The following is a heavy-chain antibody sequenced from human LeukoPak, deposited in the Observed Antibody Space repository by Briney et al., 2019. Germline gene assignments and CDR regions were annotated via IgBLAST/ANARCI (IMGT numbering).Heavy chain of an antibody. J-gene: IGHJ4*02. V-gene: IGHV4-59*01. D-gene: IGHD5-18*01. CDR3: ARVVWGYSYGYYFDY. CDR2: IYYSGRT. Sequence: SETLSLTCTVSGGSISSYYWNWIRQPPGKGLEWIGYIYYSGRTNYNPSLKSRVTISVDTSKDQFSLKLRSVTAADTAVYYCARVVWGYSYGYYFDYWGQGTLVTVSS. CDR1: GGSISSYY.